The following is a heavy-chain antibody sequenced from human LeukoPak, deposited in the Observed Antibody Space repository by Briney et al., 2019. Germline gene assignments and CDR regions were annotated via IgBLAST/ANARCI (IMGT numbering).Heavy chain of an antibody. Sequence: SETLSLTCAVYGGSFSGYYWSWIRQPPGKGLEWIGEINHSGSTNYNPSLKSRVTISVDTSKNQFSLKLSSVTAADTAVYYCARGGFARCNYYGSGSYYNFLDYWGQGTLVTVSS. CDR2: INHSGST. D-gene: IGHD3-10*01. CDR3: ARGGFARCNYYGSGSYYNFLDY. CDR1: GGSFSGYY. V-gene: IGHV4-34*01. J-gene: IGHJ4*02.